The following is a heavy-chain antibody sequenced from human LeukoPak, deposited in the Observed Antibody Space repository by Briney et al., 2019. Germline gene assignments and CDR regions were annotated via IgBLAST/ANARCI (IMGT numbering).Heavy chain of an antibody. CDR3: AKGDCSSTTCYAIFDS. V-gene: IGHV3-23*01. D-gene: IGHD2-2*01. CDR2: ISGSGGST. Sequence: GGSLRLSCAASGFTFSSYAMSWVRQAPGKGLEWVSAISGSGGSTFYADSVKGRFTISRDNSKNTLYLQMSSLRAEDTAVYYCAKGDCSSTTCYAIFDSWGQGTLVTVSS. J-gene: IGHJ4*02. CDR1: GFTFSSYA.